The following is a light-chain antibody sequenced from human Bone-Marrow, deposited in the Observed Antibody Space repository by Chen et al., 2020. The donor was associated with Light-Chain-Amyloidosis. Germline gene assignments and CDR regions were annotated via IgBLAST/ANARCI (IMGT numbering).Light chain of an antibody. J-gene: IGKJ4*01. CDR2: GSS. CDR1: QTISSNY. Sequence: EIVLTQSPGTLSLSPGEGANLSCRASQTISSNYLTWYQQKFGQAPRLLIYGSSSRATGIPDRCTGSGSGTDFTLTINRLEPEDFAMSYCQQYGTSPLTFGGVPKVEIK. V-gene: IGKV3-20*01. CDR3: QQYGTSPLT.